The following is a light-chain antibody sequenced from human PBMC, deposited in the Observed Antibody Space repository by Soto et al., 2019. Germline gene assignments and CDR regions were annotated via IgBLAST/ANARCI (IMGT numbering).Light chain of an antibody. V-gene: IGKV3-20*01. CDR2: AAT. Sequence: EIVLTQSPGTLSLSPGERATLSCRASQSVDSNYLGWYQQKPGQAPRLLIYAATSRATGIPDRFSGGGSGTNFTLSIRRLEAEDFAVYYCQLYYSGMFGQGTKVEIK. CDR3: QLYYSGM. CDR1: QSVDSNY. J-gene: IGKJ1*01.